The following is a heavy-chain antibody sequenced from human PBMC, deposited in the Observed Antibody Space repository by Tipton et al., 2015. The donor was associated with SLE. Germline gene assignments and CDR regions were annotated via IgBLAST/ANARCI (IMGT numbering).Heavy chain of an antibody. CDR1: GFNFINGW. Sequence: GSLRLSCAVSGFNFINGWMGWVRQAPGKGLVWVSQINVDGSGTTYADSVKGRFTLSRDNAKNAVYLQMNSLRAEDTAVYYCVRGGFGSGLDCWGQGTLVTVSP. D-gene: IGHD3-10*01. CDR3: VRGGFGSGLDC. V-gene: IGHV3-74*01. J-gene: IGHJ4*02. CDR2: INVDGSGT.